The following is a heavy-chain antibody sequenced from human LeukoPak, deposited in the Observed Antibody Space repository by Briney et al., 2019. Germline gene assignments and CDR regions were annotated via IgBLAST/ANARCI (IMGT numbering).Heavy chain of an antibody. CDR2: ISSSSSYI. V-gene: IGHV3-21*01. CDR3: ARGPYDFSRYGMDV. Sequence: PGGSLRLSCAASGFTFSSYSMNWVRQAPGKGLEWVSSISSSSSYICYADSVKGRFTISRDNAKNSLYLQMNSLRAEDTAVYYCARGPYDFSRYGMDVWGQGTTVTVSS. J-gene: IGHJ6*02. D-gene: IGHD3-3*01. CDR1: GFTFSSYS.